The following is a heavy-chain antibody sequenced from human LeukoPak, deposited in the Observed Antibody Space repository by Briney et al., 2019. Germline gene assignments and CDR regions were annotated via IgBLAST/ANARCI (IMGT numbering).Heavy chain of an antibody. J-gene: IGHJ4*02. CDR3: AKGAVPAAYSYFDY. CDR1: GFTFSSYG. V-gene: IGHV3-30*02. Sequence: GGSLRLSCAASGFTFSSYGMHWVRQAPGKGLEWVAFIRYDGSNKYYADSVKGRFTISRDNSKNTLYPQTNSLRAEDTAVYYCAKGAVPAAYSYFDYWGQGTLVTVSS. D-gene: IGHD2-2*01. CDR2: IRYDGSNK.